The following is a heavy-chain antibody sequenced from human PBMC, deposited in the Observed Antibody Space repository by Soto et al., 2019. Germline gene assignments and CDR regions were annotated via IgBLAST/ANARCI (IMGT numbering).Heavy chain of an antibody. D-gene: IGHD2-15*01. CDR1: GFTFSNAW. CDR2: IKSKTDGGTT. V-gene: IGHV3-15*07. Sequence: GGSLRLSCAASGFTFSNAWMNWVRQAPGKGLEWVGRIKSKTDGGTTDYAAPVKGRFTISRDDSKNTLYLQMNSLKTEDTAVYYCTTDVVVVAAELDYWGQGTLVTVSS. J-gene: IGHJ4*02. CDR3: TTDVVVVAAELDY.